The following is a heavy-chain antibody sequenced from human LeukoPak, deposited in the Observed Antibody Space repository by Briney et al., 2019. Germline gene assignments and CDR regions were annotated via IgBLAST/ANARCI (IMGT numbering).Heavy chain of an antibody. D-gene: IGHD6-25*01. Sequence: SETLSLTCAVYGGSFSGYYWSWIRQPPGKGLEWIGEINHSGSTNYNPSLKSRVTMSVDTSKNQFSLKLSSVTAADTAVYYCARVENSSGSYWYFDLWGRGTLVTVSS. CDR2: INHSGST. CDR1: GGSFSGYY. V-gene: IGHV4-34*01. CDR3: ARVENSSGSYWYFDL. J-gene: IGHJ2*01.